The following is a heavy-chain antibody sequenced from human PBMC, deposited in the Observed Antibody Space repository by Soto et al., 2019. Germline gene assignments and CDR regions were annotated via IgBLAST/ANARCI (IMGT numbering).Heavy chain of an antibody. J-gene: IGHJ6*02. CDR3: ARGLTGLAVAGTGPRRVYYYYYGMAV. Sequence: PSETLSLTCAVYGGSFSGYYWSWIRQPPGKGLEWIGEINHSGSTNYNPSLKSRVTISVDTSKNQFSLKLSSVTAADTAVYYCARGLTGLAVAGTGPRRVYYYYYGMAVWRQGTTVTV. V-gene: IGHV4-34*01. CDR1: GGSFSGYY. CDR2: INHSGST. D-gene: IGHD6-19*01.